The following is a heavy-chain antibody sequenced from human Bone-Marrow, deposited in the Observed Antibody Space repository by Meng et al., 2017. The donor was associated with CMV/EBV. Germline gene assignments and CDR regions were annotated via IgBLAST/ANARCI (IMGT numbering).Heavy chain of an antibody. J-gene: IGHJ5*02. V-gene: IGHV4-39*07. CDR2: INHSGST. CDR3: ARANGLTYYDFGRGWFDP. D-gene: IGHD3-3*01. Sequence: PQPWEAGPGLVKPSETLPLTCTCSGGPISRNYYWGWIRQSPGKGLEWIGEINHSGSTNYNPSLKSRVTISVDTSKNQFSLKLSSVTAADTAVYYCARANGLTYYDFGRGWFDPWGQGTLVTVSS. CDR1: GGPISRNYY.